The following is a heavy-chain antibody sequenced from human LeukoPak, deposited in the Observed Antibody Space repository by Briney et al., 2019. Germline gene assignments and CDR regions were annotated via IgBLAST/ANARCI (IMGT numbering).Heavy chain of an antibody. Sequence: PGGSLRLFCAASGFTVSRTHMICLRHAPGEGLEWVTAIYTGGTTYYSDSVEGRFTISRDKSKNTLYLQMDSLRVEDTAVYYCARDQATSGGGLDSWGQGTLVTVSS. D-gene: IGHD3-16*01. CDR1: GFTVSRTH. V-gene: IGHV3-53*01. CDR3: ARDQATSGGGLDS. CDR2: IYTGGTT. J-gene: IGHJ4*02.